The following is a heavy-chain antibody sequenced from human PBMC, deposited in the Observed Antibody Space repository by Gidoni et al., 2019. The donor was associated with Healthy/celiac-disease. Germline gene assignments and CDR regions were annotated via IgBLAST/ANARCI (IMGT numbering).Heavy chain of an antibody. CDR1: GGSFSGYH. Sequence: QVQLQQWGAGLLKPPETLSPTCALYGGSFSGYHWSWIRQPRGKGLEWIGEINHSGSTNYNPSLKSRVTISVDTSKNQFSLKLSSVTAADTAVYYCARVKGRGSGSFHYYYYGMDVWGQGTTVTVSS. J-gene: IGHJ6*02. CDR3: ARVKGRGSGSFHYYYYGMDV. CDR2: INHSGST. V-gene: IGHV4-34*01. D-gene: IGHD3-10*01.